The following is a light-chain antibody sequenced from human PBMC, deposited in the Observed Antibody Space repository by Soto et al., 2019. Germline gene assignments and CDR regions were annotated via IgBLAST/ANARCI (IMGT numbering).Light chain of an antibody. CDR2: GIS. CDR1: QSISSTY. J-gene: IGKJ1*01. V-gene: IGKV3-20*01. Sequence: EIVLTQSPGTLSLSPGERATLSCRASQSISSTYLAWYRQKPGQAPRLLIYGISSRATGIPDRFSGSGSGTNFSLTISRLEREDLAVYYCQQYGRSRTFGQGTKVDIK. CDR3: QQYGRSRT.